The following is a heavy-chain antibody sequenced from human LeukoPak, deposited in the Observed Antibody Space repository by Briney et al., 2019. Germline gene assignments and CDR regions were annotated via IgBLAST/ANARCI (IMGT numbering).Heavy chain of an antibody. J-gene: IGHJ6*02. D-gene: IGHD2-2*01. CDR3: AKDTCSSTSCPPSDPVLYCMDV. V-gene: IGHV3-30*02. CDR1: GFTFSSYG. CDR2: IWYDGSNK. Sequence: GGSLRLSCAASGFTFSSYGMHWVRQAPGKGLEWVAVIWYDGSNKYYADSVKGRFTISRDNSKNTLYLQMNSLRAEDTAVYYCAKDTCSSTSCPPSDPVLYCMDVWGQGTTVTVSS.